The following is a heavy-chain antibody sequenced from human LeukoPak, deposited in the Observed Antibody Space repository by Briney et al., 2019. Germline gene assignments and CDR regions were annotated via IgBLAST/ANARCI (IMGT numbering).Heavy chain of an antibody. J-gene: IGHJ3*02. D-gene: IGHD4-17*01. CDR1: GFTFSSYA. CDR2: IGGTGGNT. V-gene: IGHV3-23*01. CDR3: ARTDYGDYVGAFDI. Sequence: PGGSLRLSCAASGFTFSSYAMSWVRQAPGKGLEWVSSIGGTGGNTYYAESVKGRFTISKSNSKNTLYLQMNSLRAEDTAVYYCARTDYGDYVGAFDIWGQGTMVTVSS.